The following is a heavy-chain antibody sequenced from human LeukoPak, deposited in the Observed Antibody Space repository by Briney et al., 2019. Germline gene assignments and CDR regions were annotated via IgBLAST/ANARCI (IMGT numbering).Heavy chain of an antibody. J-gene: IGHJ5*01. CDR3: ARSYDSGWYGFDS. CDR1: GGSISSHY. Sequence: MTSETLSLTCSVSGGSISSHYWNWIRQPAGKGLEWIGHIYTSGSTNYSPSLRSRVTISVDKSKNYFSLRLTSMTAADTAVYYCARSYDSGWYGFDSWGQGTLVTVSS. CDR2: IYTSGST. V-gene: IGHV4-4*07. D-gene: IGHD6-19*01.